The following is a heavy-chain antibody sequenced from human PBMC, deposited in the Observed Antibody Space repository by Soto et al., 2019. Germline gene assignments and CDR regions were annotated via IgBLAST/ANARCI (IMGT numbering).Heavy chain of an antibody. CDR3: ARDEYLGPMVRGVNDAFDI. J-gene: IGHJ3*02. Sequence: GGSLRLSCAASGFTFSSYSMNWVRQAPGKGLEWVSYISSSSSTIYYADSVKGRFTISRDNAKNSLYLQMNSLRDEDTAVYYCARDEYLGPMVRGVNDAFDIWGQGTMVTVSS. CDR1: GFTFSSYS. CDR2: ISSSSSTI. V-gene: IGHV3-48*02. D-gene: IGHD3-10*01.